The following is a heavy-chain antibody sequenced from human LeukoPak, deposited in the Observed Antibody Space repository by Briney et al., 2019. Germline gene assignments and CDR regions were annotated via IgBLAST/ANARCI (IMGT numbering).Heavy chain of an antibody. J-gene: IGHJ3*02. Sequence: SETLSLTCAVYGGSFSGYYSSWIRQPPGKGLEWIGEINHSGSTNYNPSLKSRVTISVDTSKNQFSLKLSSVTAADTAVYYCARRGWYSSSIGIWGQGTMVTVSS. D-gene: IGHD6-6*01. CDR3: ARRGWYSSSIGI. CDR2: INHSGST. V-gene: IGHV4-34*01. CDR1: GGSFSGYY.